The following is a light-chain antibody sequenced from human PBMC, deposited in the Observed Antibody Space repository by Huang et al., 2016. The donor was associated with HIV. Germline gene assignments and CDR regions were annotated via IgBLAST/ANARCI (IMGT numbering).Light chain of an antibody. V-gene: IGKV3D-15*01. CDR3: QQYNDWPPMYT. CDR1: QTVSSN. J-gene: IGKJ2*01. CDR2: AAS. Sequence: EIVLTQSPAILSVSPGERATLSCTASQTVSSNLAWYQHKPGQAPRPLFYAASTRATGIPARCSGSGSGTEFTLTITSLQSEDFAVYYCQQYNDWPPMYTFGQGTKVEIK.